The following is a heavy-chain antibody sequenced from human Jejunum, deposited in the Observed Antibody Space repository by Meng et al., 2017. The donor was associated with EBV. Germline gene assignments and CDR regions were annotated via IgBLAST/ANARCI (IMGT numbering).Heavy chain of an antibody. CDR2: INHGDRT. J-gene: IGHJ5*02. Sequence: QGQLGQWGAGRLKPSETRSLTCVVNGGSFSGYYWTWIRQPPGKGLEWIGEINHGDRTNYNPSLKSRVTVSVDTSKNQFSLRLTSVTDADTAVYYCARVAYDEAFAGWFDPWGQGTLVTVSS. V-gene: IGHV4-34*01. CDR3: ARVAYDEAFAGWFDP. CDR1: GGSFSGYY. D-gene: IGHD5-12*01.